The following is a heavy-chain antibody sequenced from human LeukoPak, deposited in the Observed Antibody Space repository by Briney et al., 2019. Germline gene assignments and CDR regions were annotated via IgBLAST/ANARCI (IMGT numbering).Heavy chain of an antibody. V-gene: IGHV3-30*02. J-gene: IGHJ4*02. CDR1: GFTLSSYA. D-gene: IGHD1-26*01. CDR2: IRYDGSKK. CDR3: AKDRGADYFDF. Sequence: GGSLRLSCAASGFTLSSYAMSWVRQAPGKGLEWVAFIRYDGSKKNYADSVKGRFTISRDNSKNTLDLQMNSLRAEDTAIYYCAKDRGADYFDFWGQGTLVTVSS.